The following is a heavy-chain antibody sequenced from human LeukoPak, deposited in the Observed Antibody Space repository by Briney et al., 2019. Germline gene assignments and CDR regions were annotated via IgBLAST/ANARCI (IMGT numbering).Heavy chain of an antibody. Sequence: ASVTVSYKVSVYTLSELSMHWVRQAPGKGLEWMGGFNPEDGDTIYAQNFQGRLTMTEDTSKDTAYMERSSLRSEDTAVYYCATDLGYFDWLLTDSWGQGTLVTVSS. CDR3: ATDLGYFDWLLTDS. CDR2: FNPEDGDT. J-gene: IGHJ4*02. CDR1: VYTLSELS. V-gene: IGHV1-24*01. D-gene: IGHD3-9*01.